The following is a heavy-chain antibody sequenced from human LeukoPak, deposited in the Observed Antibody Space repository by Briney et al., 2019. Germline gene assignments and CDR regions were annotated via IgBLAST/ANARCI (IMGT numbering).Heavy chain of an antibody. CDR2: INPNSGGT. CDR3: ARDGARITIFGVVNRIYY. D-gene: IGHD3-3*01. CDR1: GYAFTGYY. Sequence: GASVKVSCKASGYAFTGYYMHWVRQSPGHGLEWRGRINPNSGGTNYAQKFQGRVTMTRDTSISTAYMELSRLRSDDTAVYYCARDGARITIFGVVNRIYYRGQGTLVTVSS. J-gene: IGHJ4*02. V-gene: IGHV1-2*06.